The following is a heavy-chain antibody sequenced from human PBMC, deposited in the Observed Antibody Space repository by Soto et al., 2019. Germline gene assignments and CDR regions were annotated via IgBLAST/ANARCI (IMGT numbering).Heavy chain of an antibody. Sequence: AASVKVSCKASGYSFTDYHIHWVRQAPGQGLEWLGRINPKSGGTSTAQKFQGWVTMTTDTSISTASMELTRLTSDDTAIYYCARGDSTDCSNGVCSFFYNHDMDVWGQGTTVTGSS. D-gene: IGHD2-8*01. J-gene: IGHJ6*02. CDR3: ARGDSTDCSNGVCSFFYNHDMDV. CDR2: INPKSGGT. V-gene: IGHV1-2*04. CDR1: GYSFTDYH.